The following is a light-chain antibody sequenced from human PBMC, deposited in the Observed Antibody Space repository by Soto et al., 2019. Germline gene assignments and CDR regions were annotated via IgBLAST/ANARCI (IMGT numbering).Light chain of an antibody. CDR2: HAS. Sequence: QSALTQPRSVSGSPGQSVTISCTGTSSDIGAYNYVSWYQQHPDKAPKLMIYHASKRPSGVPDRFSGSKSGNAASLTISGLQAEDEADYYCCTDAGTYKVFGTGTKVTVL. CDR1: SSDIGAYNY. J-gene: IGLJ1*01. V-gene: IGLV2-11*01. CDR3: CTDAGTYKV.